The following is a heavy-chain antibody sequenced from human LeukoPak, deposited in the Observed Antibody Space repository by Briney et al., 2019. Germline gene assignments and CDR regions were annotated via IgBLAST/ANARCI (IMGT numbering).Heavy chain of an antibody. V-gene: IGHV1-46*01. D-gene: IGHD3-22*01. CDR2: INPSGGST. Sequence: ASVKVSCKASGYTFTTYYIHWVPQAPGQGLEWMGIINPSGGSTNYAQKFQGRVTMTRDTSTSTVYMELSGLTSEGTAVYYCARNYYDSTFNGAFDIWGQGTMVTVSS. J-gene: IGHJ3*02. CDR1: GYTFTTYY. CDR3: ARNYYDSTFNGAFDI.